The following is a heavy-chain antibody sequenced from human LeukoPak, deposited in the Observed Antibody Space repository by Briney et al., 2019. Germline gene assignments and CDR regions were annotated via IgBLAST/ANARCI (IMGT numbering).Heavy chain of an antibody. Sequence: GASVKFSCKASGGTFSSYAISWVRQAPGQGLEWMGGIIPIFGTANYAQKFQGRVTITADESTSTAYMELSSLRSEDTAVYYCARDPTVTTPYYYYGMDVWGQGTTVTVSS. D-gene: IGHD4-17*01. J-gene: IGHJ6*02. CDR2: IIPIFGTA. V-gene: IGHV1-69*13. CDR1: GGTFSSYA. CDR3: ARDPTVTTPYYYYGMDV.